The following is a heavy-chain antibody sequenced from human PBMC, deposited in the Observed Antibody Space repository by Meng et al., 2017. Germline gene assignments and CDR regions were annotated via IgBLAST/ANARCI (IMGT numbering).Heavy chain of an antibody. CDR1: GDSVSSNSDA. V-gene: IGHV6-1*01. Sequence: QLQQSCPGLVNPPPPLSLICTISGDSVSSNSDAWNWIRQSPSEGLEWLGRAYYRSKWYHDYAESVKSRISIDPDTSKNQFSLQLRSVTPEDSAVYYCARGSYSFDSWGQRTLVTVSS. D-gene: IGHD1-26*01. CDR2: AYYRSKWYH. J-gene: IGHJ4*02. CDR3: ARGSYSFDS.